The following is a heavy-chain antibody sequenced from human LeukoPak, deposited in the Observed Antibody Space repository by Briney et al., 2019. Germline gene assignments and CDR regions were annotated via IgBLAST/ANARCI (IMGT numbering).Heavy chain of an antibody. J-gene: IGHJ6*02. D-gene: IGHD2-15*01. V-gene: IGHV3-74*01. Sequence: GGSLRLSCAASGFTFSSDWMHWVRQAPGEGLVWVSRINHNGVSRAYADFVKGRFTNSRDNARGTVYLQMDSLSADDTAVYYCARVPGYVGYFYGMDVWGQGTTVTVSS. CDR3: ARVPGYVGYFYGMDV. CDR1: GFTFSSDW. CDR2: INHNGVSR.